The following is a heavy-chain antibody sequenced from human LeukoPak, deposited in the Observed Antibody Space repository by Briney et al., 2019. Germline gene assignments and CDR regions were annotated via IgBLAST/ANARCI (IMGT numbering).Heavy chain of an antibody. CDR3: AKDQGWFGELLFYYYYGMDV. Sequence: GGSLRLSCEASGFTFSSYWMSWVRQAPGKGLEWVAVISYDGSNKYYADSVKGRFTISRDSSKNTLYLQMNSLRAEDTAVYYCAKDQGWFGELLFYYYYGMDVWGQGTTVTVSS. CDR1: GFTFSSYW. J-gene: IGHJ6*02. CDR2: ISYDGSNK. D-gene: IGHD3-10*01. V-gene: IGHV3-30*18.